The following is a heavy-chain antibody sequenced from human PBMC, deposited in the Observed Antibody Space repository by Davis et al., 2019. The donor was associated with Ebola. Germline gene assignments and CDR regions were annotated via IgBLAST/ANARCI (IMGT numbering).Heavy chain of an antibody. CDR3: ARGLVVAAAGSLRVPYGMDV. V-gene: IGHV3-66*01. D-gene: IGHD6-13*01. Sequence: GGSLRLSCAASGFTFSGYSMNWVRQAPGKGLEWVSVIYSGGSTYYADSVKGRFTISRDNSKNTLYLQMNSLRAEDTAVYYCARGLVVAAAGSLRVPYGMDVWGQGTTVTVSS. CDR2: IYSGGST. J-gene: IGHJ6*02. CDR1: GFTFSGYS.